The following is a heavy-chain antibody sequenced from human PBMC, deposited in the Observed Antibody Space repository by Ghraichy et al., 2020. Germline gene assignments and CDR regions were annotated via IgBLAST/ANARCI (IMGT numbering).Heavy chain of an antibody. Sequence: SETLSLTCTVSGGSISTSIYFWGWIRQPPGKGLEWIGTISYSGRTYYNPSLKSRVTMSVDTSKNQMSLKLSSVTAADTAVYYCARHDDRKMATKTPAFDIWGQGTVVTVSS. D-gene: IGHD5-24*01. J-gene: IGHJ3*02. CDR2: ISYSGRT. CDR3: ARHDDRKMATKTPAFDI. V-gene: IGHV4-39*01. CDR1: GGSISTSIYF.